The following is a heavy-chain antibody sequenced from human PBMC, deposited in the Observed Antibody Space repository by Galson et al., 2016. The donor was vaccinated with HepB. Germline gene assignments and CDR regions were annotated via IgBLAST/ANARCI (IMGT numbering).Heavy chain of an antibody. CDR2: IKSKTDGGTT. CDR3: ARYTSTWYIDS. V-gene: IGHV3-15*01. CDR1: GFTFSNAW. J-gene: IGHJ4*02. D-gene: IGHD2-2*01. Sequence: SLRLSCAASGFTFSNAWMSWVRQAPGKGLEWVGRIKSKTDGGTTDYAAPVKGRFSISRDDSKNTLYLQMNSLKTEDTAVYFCARYTSTWYIDSWGQGTLVTVSS.